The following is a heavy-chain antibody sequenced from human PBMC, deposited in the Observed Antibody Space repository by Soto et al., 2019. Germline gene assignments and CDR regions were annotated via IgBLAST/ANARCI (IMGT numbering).Heavy chain of an antibody. CDR2: MNPNSGNT. Sequence: QVQLVQSGAEVKKPGASVKVSCKASGYTFTSYDINWVRQATGQGLEWMGWMNPNSGNTGYAQKFQGRATMTRNTSXSXXYMELSSLRSEATAVYSCASPARNYAFWSGYSFDIWGQGTMVTVSS. J-gene: IGHJ3*02. D-gene: IGHD3-3*01. CDR1: GYTFTSYD. V-gene: IGHV1-8*01. CDR3: ASPARNYAFWSGYSFDI.